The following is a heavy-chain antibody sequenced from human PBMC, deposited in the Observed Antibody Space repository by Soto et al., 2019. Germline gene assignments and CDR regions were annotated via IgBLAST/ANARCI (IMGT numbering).Heavy chain of an antibody. CDR3: VRLMGNRRLAF. CDR2: IYYRSKWYN. J-gene: IGHJ4*02. D-gene: IGHD2-8*01. V-gene: IGHV6-1*01. Sequence: PSQTLSLTCAISGDSVSSSSVTWNWIRQSPSRGLECLGRIYYRSKWYNDYAESVKSRITINPDTSKNQFSLHLNSVTPEDTAGYYCVRLMGNRRLAFWGQGSLVTASS. CDR1: GDSVSSSSVT.